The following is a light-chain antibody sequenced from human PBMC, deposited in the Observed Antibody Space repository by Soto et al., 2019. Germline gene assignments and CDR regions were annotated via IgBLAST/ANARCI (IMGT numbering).Light chain of an antibody. J-gene: IGKJ1*01. V-gene: IGKV2-28*01. CDR3: HQRQSWPRT. CDR2: LGS. CDR1: QSLLYSNGYNF. Sequence: DVVMTQSPLSLPVTPGEPASISCMSSQSLLYSNGYNFLDWYLQKPGQSPQLLIYLGSNRASGAPARFSASGSGTDFTLTISDVQPEDFALYYCHQRQSWPRTFGQGTKVDIK.